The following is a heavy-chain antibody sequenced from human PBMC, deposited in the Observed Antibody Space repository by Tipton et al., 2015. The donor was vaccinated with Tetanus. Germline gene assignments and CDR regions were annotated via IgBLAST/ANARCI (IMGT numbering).Heavy chain of an antibody. CDR2: INHSGST. CDR3: ARVSSLNNYSSSVDY. CDR1: GGSFSGYY. J-gene: IGHJ4*02. V-gene: IGHV4-34*01. Sequence: TLSLTCAVYGGSFSGYYWSWIRQPPGKGLEWIGEINHSGSTNYNPSLKSRVTISVDTSKNQFSLKLSSVTAADTAVYYCARVSSLNNYSSSVDYWGQGTLVTVSS. D-gene: IGHD6-6*01.